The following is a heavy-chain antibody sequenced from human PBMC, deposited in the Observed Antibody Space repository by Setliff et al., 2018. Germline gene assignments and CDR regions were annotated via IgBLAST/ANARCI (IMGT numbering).Heavy chain of an antibody. V-gene: IGHV4-39*07. D-gene: IGHD6-19*01. J-gene: IGHJ4*02. CDR2: IYYSGST. Sequence: SGPTLVNPTQTLTLTYTFSGFSLSTSGVGVGWIRQPPGKGLEWIGSIYYSGSTYYNPSLKSRVTISVDTSKNQFSLKLSSVTAADTAVYYCARDRSSGWYGDYFDYWGQGTLVTVSS. CDR3: ARDRSSGWYGDYFDY. CDR1: GFSLSTSGVG.